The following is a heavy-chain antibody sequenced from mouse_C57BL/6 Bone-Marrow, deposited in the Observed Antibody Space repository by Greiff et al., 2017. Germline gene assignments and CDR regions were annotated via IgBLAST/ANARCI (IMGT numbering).Heavy chain of an antibody. Sequence: VQLQQSGAELVRPGASVKLSCTASGFTFTDDYMHWVKQRPEQGLEWIGWIDPGNGVTNYASKFQGKATITADTSSNTAYLQLSSLTSEDSAVYYCAPYLFRHRGYWGQGTTLTVSA. D-gene: IGHD1-1*01. CDR3: APYLFRHRGY. CDR1: GFTFTDDY. J-gene: IGHJ3*01. V-gene: IGHV14-4*01. CDR2: IDPGNGVT.